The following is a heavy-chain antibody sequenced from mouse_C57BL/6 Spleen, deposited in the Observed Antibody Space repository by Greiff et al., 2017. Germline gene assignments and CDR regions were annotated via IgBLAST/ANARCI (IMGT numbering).Heavy chain of an antibody. Sequence: QVQLQQPGAELVKPGASVKVSCEASGYTFTSYWMHWVKQRPGQGLEWIGRIHPSDSDTNYNQKFKGKATLTVDKSSSTAYMQLSSLTSEDSAVYYCEIGLTTVVSTGAMDYWGQGTSVTVSS. J-gene: IGHJ4*01. CDR1: GYTFTSYW. D-gene: IGHD1-1*01. CDR3: EIGLTTVVSTGAMDY. V-gene: IGHV1-74*01. CDR2: IHPSDSDT.